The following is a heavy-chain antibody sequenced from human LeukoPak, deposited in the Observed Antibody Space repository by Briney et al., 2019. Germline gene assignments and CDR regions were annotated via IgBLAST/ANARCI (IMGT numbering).Heavy chain of an antibody. CDR2: ISSSSSSYI. Sequence: PGGSLRLSCAASGFTFSSYSMNWVRQAPGKGLEWVSSISSSSSSYIYYADSVKGRFTISRDNAKNSLYLQMNSLRAEDTAVYYCAKGRLSSGWYDAFDIWGQGTMVTVSS. CDR1: GFTFSSYS. V-gene: IGHV3-21*04. D-gene: IGHD6-19*01. CDR3: AKGRLSSGWYDAFDI. J-gene: IGHJ3*02.